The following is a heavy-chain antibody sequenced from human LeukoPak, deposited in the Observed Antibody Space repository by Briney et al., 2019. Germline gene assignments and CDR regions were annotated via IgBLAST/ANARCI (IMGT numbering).Heavy chain of an antibody. V-gene: IGHV3-7*01. J-gene: IGHJ4*02. CDR1: GFTFSNYC. Sequence: GGSLRLSCVVSGFTFSNYCMSWVRQAPGKGLEWVATIKQDGSEKFYVDSVKGRFTISRDNAKKSLYLQVNSLRAEDTAVYYCARDRHHRFGELFPWGQGTRVTVSS. CDR3: ARDRHHRFGELFP. D-gene: IGHD3-10*01. CDR2: IKQDGSEK.